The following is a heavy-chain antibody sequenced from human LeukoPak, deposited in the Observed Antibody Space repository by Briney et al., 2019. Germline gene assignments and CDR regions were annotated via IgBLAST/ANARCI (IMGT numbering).Heavy chain of an antibody. CDR1: GFTFSSYW. CDR2: IYSGGST. CDR3: ARSYVYYYGMDV. D-gene: IGHD1-26*01. V-gene: IGHV3-66*01. J-gene: IGHJ6*02. Sequence: PGGSLRLSCAASGFTFSSYWMSWVRQAPGKGLEWVSVIYSGGSTYYADSVKGRFTISRDNSKNTLYLQMNSLRAEDTAVYYCARSYVYYYGMDVWGQGTTVTVSS.